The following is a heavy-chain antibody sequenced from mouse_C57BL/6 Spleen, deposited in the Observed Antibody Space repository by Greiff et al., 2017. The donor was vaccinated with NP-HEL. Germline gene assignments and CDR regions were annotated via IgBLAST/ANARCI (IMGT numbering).Heavy chain of an antibody. V-gene: IGHV1-64*01. Sequence: VQLQQSGAELVKPGASVKLSCKASGYTFTSYWMHWVKQRPGQGLEWIGMIHPNSGSTKYNEKFKRKATLTVDKSSRTVYMQLCGLTSEDSAVCYCAREAWDRYFDYWGQGTTLTVSS. D-gene: IGHD4-1*01. CDR3: AREAWDRYFDY. CDR2: IHPNSGST. CDR1: GYTFTSYW. J-gene: IGHJ2*01.